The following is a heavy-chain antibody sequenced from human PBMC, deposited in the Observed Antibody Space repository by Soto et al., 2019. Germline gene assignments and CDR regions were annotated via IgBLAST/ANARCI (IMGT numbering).Heavy chain of an antibody. J-gene: IGHJ3*01. V-gene: IGHV3-48*02. D-gene: IGHD2-15*01. CDR1: GFSFSNYA. Sequence: EVQLVESGGGLVQPGGSRRVSGAASGFSFSNYAMNWVRQAPGTGLEWVSYISIGSGSIFYADSVKGRFTISRDDAKHSLYMQMNTLRDEDTAVYYCVRDDMWAFDFWGQGTMVTVSS. CDR3: VRDDMWAFDF. CDR2: ISIGSGSI.